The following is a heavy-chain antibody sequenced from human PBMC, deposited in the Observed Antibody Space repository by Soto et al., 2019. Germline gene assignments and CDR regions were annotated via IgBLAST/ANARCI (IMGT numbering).Heavy chain of an antibody. CDR2: IGTIRDT. Sequence: EVQLVESGGGLVQPGGSLRLSCAASGFTFSTYDMHWVRQATGKGLEWVSAIGTIRDTYYLDSVKGRFTISRENAKNSVYLQMNSLRAGDTAVYYCARGRSNQYESSPPPKFDPWGRGNSGHRLL. CDR3: ARGRSNQYESSPPPKFDP. D-gene: IGHD2-8*01. CDR1: GFTFSTYD. V-gene: IGHV3-13*01. J-gene: IGHJ5*02.